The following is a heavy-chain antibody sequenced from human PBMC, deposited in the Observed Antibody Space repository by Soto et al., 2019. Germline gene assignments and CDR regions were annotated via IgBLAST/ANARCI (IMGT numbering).Heavy chain of an antibody. V-gene: IGHV3-7*03. Sequence: GGSLRLSCVASGFTFTTYWMSWVRQAPGKGLEWVANIRRDGGAQYYVDSVKGRFTISRDNAKNSVYLQMDSLRVEDTAVYYCVRGGHGSGSYLGYSWGQGILVTVSS. J-gene: IGHJ4*02. CDR2: IRRDGGAQ. CDR1: GFTFTTYW. CDR3: VRGGHGSGSYLGYS. D-gene: IGHD3-10*01.